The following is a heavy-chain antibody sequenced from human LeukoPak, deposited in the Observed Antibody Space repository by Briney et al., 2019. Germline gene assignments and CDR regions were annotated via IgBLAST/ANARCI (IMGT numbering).Heavy chain of an antibody. CDR1: GGSISSRTYY. CDR2: IYYSGIT. V-gene: IGHV4-39*07. D-gene: IGHD1-26*01. CDR3: ARSSGSYKGDAFDI. Sequence: SETLSLTCTVSGGSISSRTYYWGWIRQPPWKGLEWFGSIYYSGITYSNPSLKSRVTISVDTSENQFSLKLSSVTAADTAVYYCARSSGSYKGDAFDIWGQGTMVTVSS. J-gene: IGHJ3*02.